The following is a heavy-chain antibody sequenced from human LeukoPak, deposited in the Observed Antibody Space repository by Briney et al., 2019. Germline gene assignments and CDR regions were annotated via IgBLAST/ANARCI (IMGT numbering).Heavy chain of an antibody. CDR1: GGSISSSSYY. CDR3: ARPQGYFDGIGP. D-gene: IGHD3-9*01. V-gene: IGHV4-39*01. J-gene: IGHJ5*02. Sequence: SETLSLTCTVSGGSISSSSYYWGWIRQPPGKGLEWIGSIYYSGSTYYNPSLKSRVTISVDTSKNQFSLKLSSVTAADTAVYYCARPQGYFDGIGPWGQGTLVTVSS. CDR2: IYYSGST.